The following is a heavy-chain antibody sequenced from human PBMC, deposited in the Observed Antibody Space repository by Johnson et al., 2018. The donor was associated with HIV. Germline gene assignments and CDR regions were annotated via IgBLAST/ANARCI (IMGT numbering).Heavy chain of an antibody. CDR3: ARTGRAVAGTPHAFDI. CDR1: GFTFSSYA. J-gene: IGHJ3*02. Sequence: QVQLVESGGGVVQPGKSLRLSCAASGFTFSSYAIHWVRQAPGKGLEWVAIIAYDGSKKYYADSVKGRFTISRDNSKNTLYLQMNSLRAEDTAVYYCARTGRAVAGTPHAFDIWGQGTMVTVSS. V-gene: IGHV3-30*14. CDR2: IAYDGSKK. D-gene: IGHD6-19*01.